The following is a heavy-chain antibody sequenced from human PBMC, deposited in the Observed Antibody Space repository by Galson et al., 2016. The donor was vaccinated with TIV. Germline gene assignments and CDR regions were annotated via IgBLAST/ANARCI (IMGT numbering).Heavy chain of an antibody. Sequence: QSGAEVKKPGESLRISCKTSGYNFTNYWIIWVRQMPGRGLEWVGRIDPEDSYTEYSPSFQGHVTISADKSSTTAYLQWGSLTASDTAMYYCARPHYRDGDYWGLGTLVTVSS. CDR1: GYNFTNYW. D-gene: IGHD4-17*01. CDR2: IDPEDSYT. J-gene: IGHJ4*02. V-gene: IGHV5-10-1*01. CDR3: ARPHYRDGDY.